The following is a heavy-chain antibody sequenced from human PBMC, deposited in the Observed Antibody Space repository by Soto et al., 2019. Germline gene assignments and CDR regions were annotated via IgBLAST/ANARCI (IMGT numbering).Heavy chain of an antibody. CDR3: ARAQVPYDSSGYPQGY. Sequence: GGSLRLSCAASGFTFSSYGMHWVRQAPGKGLEWVAVIWYDGSNKYYADSVKGRFTISRDNSKNTLYLQMNSLRAEDTAVYYCARAQVPYDSSGYPQGYWGQGTLVTVSS. V-gene: IGHV3-33*01. CDR2: IWYDGSNK. D-gene: IGHD3-22*01. J-gene: IGHJ4*02. CDR1: GFTFSSYG.